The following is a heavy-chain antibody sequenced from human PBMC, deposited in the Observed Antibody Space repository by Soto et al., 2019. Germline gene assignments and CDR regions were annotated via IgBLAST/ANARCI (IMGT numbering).Heavy chain of an antibody. Sequence: EVHLVESGGGLVKPGGSLRLSCAVSGFTFSSFTMNWVRQAPGRGLEWVSSIIPSTSHIYYADSVKGRFTISRDNAKNSLFLQMNSLRAEDTAVYYCSGCSGGDCHQKYGMDVWGQGTTVTVSS. CDR2: IIPSTSHI. D-gene: IGHD2-21*02. CDR3: SGCSGGDCHQKYGMDV. V-gene: IGHV3-21*01. J-gene: IGHJ6*02. CDR1: GFTFSSFT.